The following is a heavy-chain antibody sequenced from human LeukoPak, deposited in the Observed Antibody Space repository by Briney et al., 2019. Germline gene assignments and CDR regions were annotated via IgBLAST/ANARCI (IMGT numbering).Heavy chain of an antibody. V-gene: IGHV3-23*01. D-gene: IGHD3-3*01. CDR1: GFTFSSYA. J-gene: IGHJ4*02. Sequence: GGSLRLSCAASGFTFSSYAMSWVRQAPGKGLEWVSAISGSGGSTYYADSVKGRFTISRDNSKNTLYLQMNSLRAEDTAVYYCAKDHTETIFGVVTGFDCWGQGTLVTVSS. CDR3: AKDHTETIFGVVTGFDC. CDR2: ISGSGGST.